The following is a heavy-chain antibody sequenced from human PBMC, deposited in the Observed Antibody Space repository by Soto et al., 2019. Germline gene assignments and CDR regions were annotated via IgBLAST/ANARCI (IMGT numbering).Heavy chain of an antibody. D-gene: IGHD6-19*01. CDR1: GYTFTSYD. CDR3: ATDPLGYSSGWSGY. Sequence: ASVKVSCKASGYTFTSYDINWVRQANGQGLEWMGWMNPNSGNTGYAQKFQGRVTMTRDTSISTAYMELSSLRSEDTAAYYCATDPLGYSSGWSGYWGQGTLVTVSS. CDR2: MNPNSGNT. J-gene: IGHJ4*02. V-gene: IGHV1-8*02.